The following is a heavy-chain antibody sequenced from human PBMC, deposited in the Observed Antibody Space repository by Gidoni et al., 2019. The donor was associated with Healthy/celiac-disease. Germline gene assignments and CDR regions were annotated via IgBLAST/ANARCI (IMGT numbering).Heavy chain of an antibody. CDR1: GGSISSYY. CDR3: ARSGDGYLMYFDL. J-gene: IGHJ2*01. CDR2: IYYSGST. Sequence: QVQLQESGPGLVKPSETLSLTCTVSGGSISSYYWSWIRQPPGKGLEWIGYIYYSGSTNYTPSLKSRVTISVDTSKNQFSLKLSSVTAADTAVYYCARSGDGYLMYFDLWGRGTLVTVSS. V-gene: IGHV4-59*01. D-gene: IGHD5-12*01.